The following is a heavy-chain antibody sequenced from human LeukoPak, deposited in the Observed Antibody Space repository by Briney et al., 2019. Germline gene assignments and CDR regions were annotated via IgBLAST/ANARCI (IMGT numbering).Heavy chain of an antibody. CDR1: GFTFSNAW. D-gene: IGHD1-26*01. CDR3: TTLGSQAHIVGARRSDY. V-gene: IGHV3-15*01. J-gene: IGHJ4*02. Sequence: PGGSLRLSCAASGFTFSNAWMSWVRQAPGKGLEWVGRIKSKTDGGTTDYAAPVKGRFTISRDDSKNTLYLQMNSLKTEDTAVYYCTTLGSQAHIVGARRSDYWGQGTLVTVSS. CDR2: IKSKTDGGTT.